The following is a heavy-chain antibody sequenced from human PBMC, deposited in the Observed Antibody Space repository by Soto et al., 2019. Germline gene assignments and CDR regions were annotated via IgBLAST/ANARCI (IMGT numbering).Heavy chain of an antibody. CDR2: ISPDGSDV. V-gene: IGHV3-74*01. Sequence: QVVESGGGFVPPGGSLRLSCAASGFPFTNYWMNWVRQTPGKGLMLVSRISPDGSDVGYADSVEGRFTVSRDNANNTLYLQMHSLRAEDTAMYYCACWGHIVPVAPSDFDRWGQGTLVTVSS. J-gene: IGHJ4*02. CDR3: ACWGHIVPVAPSDFDR. CDR1: GFPFTNYW. D-gene: IGHD2-8*02.